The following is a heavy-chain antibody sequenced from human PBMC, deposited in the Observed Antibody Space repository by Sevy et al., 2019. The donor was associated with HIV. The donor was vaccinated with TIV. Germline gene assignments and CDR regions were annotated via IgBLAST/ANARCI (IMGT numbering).Heavy chain of an antibody. Sequence: AENLSLTCTVSGGSITSLYWGWIRQPPGKGLEGIANIYYNGNTNYNPSLKSRVTIALDTSKNQFSLRLSSVTAADTAIDYCAGENAWGRGYSWGQGTLVNVSS. D-gene: IGHD1-26*01. V-gene: IGHV4-59*08. J-gene: IGHJ4*02. CDR2: IYYNGNT. CDR1: GGSITSLY. CDR3: AGENAWGRGYS.